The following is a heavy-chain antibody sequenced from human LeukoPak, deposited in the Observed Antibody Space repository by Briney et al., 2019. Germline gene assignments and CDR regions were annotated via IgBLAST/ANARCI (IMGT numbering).Heavy chain of an antibody. D-gene: IGHD3-9*01. CDR3: ARGSHVLRYFDWLPPFDY. CDR2: ISSSGSTI. Sequence: GGSLRLSCAASGFTFSDDYMSWIRQAPGKGLEWVSYISSSGSTIYYADSVKGRFTISRDNAKNSLYLQMNSLRAEDTAVYYCARGSHVLRYFDWLPPFDYWGQGTLVTVSS. CDR1: GFTFSDDY. J-gene: IGHJ4*02. V-gene: IGHV3-11*01.